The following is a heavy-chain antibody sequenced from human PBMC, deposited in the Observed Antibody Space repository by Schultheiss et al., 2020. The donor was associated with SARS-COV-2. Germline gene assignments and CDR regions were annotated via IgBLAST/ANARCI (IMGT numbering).Heavy chain of an antibody. Sequence: GESLKISCAASGFTFSSYAMHWVRQAPGKGLEWVANIKQDGSEKYYVDSVKGRFTISRDNAKNTLYLQMGSLRAEDMAVYYCARDQGIVAVWGYYYGMDVWGQGTTVTVSS. V-gene: IGHV3-7*01. D-gene: IGHD3-22*01. CDR1: GFTFSSYA. CDR3: ARDQGIVAVWGYYYGMDV. CDR2: IKQDGSEK. J-gene: IGHJ6*02.